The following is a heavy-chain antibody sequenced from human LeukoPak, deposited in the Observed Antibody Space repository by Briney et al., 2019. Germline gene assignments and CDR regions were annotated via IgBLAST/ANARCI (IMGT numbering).Heavy chain of an antibody. V-gene: IGHV4-59*01. CDR1: GGSISGYY. D-gene: IGHD4-23*01. CDR3: ARAVGTSRNFFDY. CDR2: IYYSGNT. Sequence: PSETLSLTCTVSGGSISGYYWNWIRQPPGKGLEWIGYIYYSGNTNYNPSLKSRVTISLDTSKNQFSLKLSSVTAADTAMYYCARAVGTSRNFFDYWGQGTLVTVSS. J-gene: IGHJ4*02.